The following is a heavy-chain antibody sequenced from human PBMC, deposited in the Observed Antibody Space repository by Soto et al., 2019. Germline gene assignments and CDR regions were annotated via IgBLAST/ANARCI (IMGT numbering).Heavy chain of an antibody. CDR3: ASKASPGNYYMDV. CDR2: INHSGST. CDR1: GGSFSGYY. D-gene: IGHD5-12*01. J-gene: IGHJ6*03. Sequence: PSETLSLTCAVYGGSFSGYYWSWIRQPPGKGLEWIGEINHSGSTNYNPSLKSRVTISVDTSKNQFSLKLSSVTAADTAVYYCASKASPGNYYMDVWGKGTTVTVSS. V-gene: IGHV4-34*01.